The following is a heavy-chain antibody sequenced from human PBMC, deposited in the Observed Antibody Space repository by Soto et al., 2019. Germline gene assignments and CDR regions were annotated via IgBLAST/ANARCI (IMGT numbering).Heavy chain of an antibody. J-gene: IGHJ4*02. CDR2: IYYSGST. CDR3: ARTTGGPFDY. V-gene: IGHV4-61*01. D-gene: IGHD1-1*01. CDR1: GGSISSEHYH. Sequence: PSETLSLTCNVSGGSISSEHYHWTWIRQSPGKGLEWIGYIYYSGSTNYNPSLQSRVTISVDTSKNQFSPKLSSVTAADTAVYYCARTTGGPFDYWGQGTLVTVSS.